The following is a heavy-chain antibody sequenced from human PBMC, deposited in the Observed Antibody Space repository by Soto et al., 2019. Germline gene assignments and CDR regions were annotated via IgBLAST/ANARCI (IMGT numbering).Heavy chain of an antibody. CDR1: GLRFDVYA. CDR2: ISWNSGNI. V-gene: IGHV3-9*01. CDR3: AKDIALKGGAAIKRFVSDS. J-gene: IGHJ4*02. D-gene: IGHD2-2*02. Sequence: EVQLVESGGGLVQPGRSLRLSCAASGLRFDVYAMHWVRQVPGKGLEWVAGISWNSGNIGYADSVEGRFTISRDDAKSYLYLQLNSLRAEDTALYDCAKDIALKGGAAIKRFVSDSWGQGTLVTVSS.